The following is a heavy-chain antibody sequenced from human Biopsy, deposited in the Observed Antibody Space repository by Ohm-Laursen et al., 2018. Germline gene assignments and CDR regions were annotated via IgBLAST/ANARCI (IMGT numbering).Heavy chain of an antibody. Sequence: ASVKVSCKDSRYTFAGYYLHWVRQAPGHGLEWMGWINPNSGNANYAQSFQGRLTVTRDTSISTAYMELTSLTFDDTAIYYCARVPAYPSIDGYYGLDLWGQGTTVIVSS. CDR1: RYTFAGYY. V-gene: IGHV1-2*02. D-gene: IGHD3-9*01. J-gene: IGHJ6*02. CDR3: ARVPAYPSIDGYYGLDL. CDR2: INPNSGNA.